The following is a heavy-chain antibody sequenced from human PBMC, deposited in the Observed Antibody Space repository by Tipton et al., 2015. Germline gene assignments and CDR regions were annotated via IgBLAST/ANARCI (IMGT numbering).Heavy chain of an antibody. Sequence: GSLRLSCAASGFTFSNYAMSWVRQVPGKGLEWVSLISAGGHTTFYADSVEGRFNISRDSSRNTMFLQVSGLRAEDTARYYCAKDIPPKHWGQGTLVVVSS. CDR3: AKDIPPKH. CDR1: GFTFSNYA. CDR2: ISAGGHTT. D-gene: IGHD2-21*01. J-gene: IGHJ1*01. V-gene: IGHV3-23*01.